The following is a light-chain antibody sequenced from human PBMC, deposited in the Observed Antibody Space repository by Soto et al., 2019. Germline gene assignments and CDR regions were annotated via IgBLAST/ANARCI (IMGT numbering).Light chain of an antibody. CDR3: AAWDDSLSGPNV. J-gene: IGLJ1*01. Sequence: QSVLTQPPSASGTPGQRVTISCSGSSSNIGSNYVYWYQRLPGTAPKLLIYRNNQRPSGVPDRFSGSKSGTSASLAISGLRSEDEADYYCAAWDDSLSGPNVFGTGTKVTVL. V-gene: IGLV1-47*01. CDR2: RNN. CDR1: SSNIGSNY.